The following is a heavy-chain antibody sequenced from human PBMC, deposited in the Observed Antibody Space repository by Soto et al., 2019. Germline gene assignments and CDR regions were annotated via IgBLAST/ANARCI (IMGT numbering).Heavy chain of an antibody. V-gene: IGHV1-69*13. CDR3: ARQIYDSDTGPNFQYYFDS. D-gene: IGHD3-22*01. J-gene: IGHJ4*02. Sequence: SVKVSCKASGGTFSSYAISWVRQAPGQGLEWMGGIIPIFGTANYAQKFQGRVTITADESTSTAYMELSSLRASDTAMYYCARQIYDSDTGPNFQYYFDSWGQGTPVTVSS. CDR1: GGTFSSYA. CDR2: IIPIFGTA.